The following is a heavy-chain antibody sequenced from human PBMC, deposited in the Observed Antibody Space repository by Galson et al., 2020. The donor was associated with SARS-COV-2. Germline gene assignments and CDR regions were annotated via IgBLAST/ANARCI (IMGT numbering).Heavy chain of an antibody. D-gene: IGHD3-10*01. CDR2: ISYDGSNK. Sequence: GESLKISCAASGFTFSSYAMHWVRQAPGKGLEWVAVISYDGSNKYYADSVKGRFTISRDNSKNTLYLQMNSLRAEDTAVYYCAGELLYDAFDIWGQGTMVTVSS. CDR1: GFTFSSYA. CDR3: AGELLYDAFDI. J-gene: IGHJ3*02. V-gene: IGHV3-30*04.